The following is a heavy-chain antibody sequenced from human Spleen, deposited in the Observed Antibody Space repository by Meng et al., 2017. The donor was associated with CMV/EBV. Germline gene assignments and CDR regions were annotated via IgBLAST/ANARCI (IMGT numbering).Heavy chain of an antibody. CDR3: ARDDYYGSGF. D-gene: IGHD3-10*01. CDR1: GASNSSGHDY. J-gene: IGHJ4*02. V-gene: IGHV4-30-4*08. CDR2: LYYSRGN. Sequence: QDCVPGLMMPPKPRPHPASVPGASNSSGHDYCSWIRQPPGKGLEWIGYLYYSRGNYYNPSLKSRVTISVDTSKNQFSLKLSSVTAADTAVYYCARDDYYGSGFWGQGTLVTVSS.